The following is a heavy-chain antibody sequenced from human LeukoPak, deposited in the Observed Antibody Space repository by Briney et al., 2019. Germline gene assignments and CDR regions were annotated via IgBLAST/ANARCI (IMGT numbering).Heavy chain of an antibody. CDR2: INAGNGNT. CDR1: VYTFTSYA. V-gene: IGHV1-3*01. Sequence: GASVKVSCKASVYTFTSYARDWVRQAPGQRLEWMGWINAGNGNTKYSQKFQRRVTITRDTSASTAYMELSSLRSEDTAVYYCARSEDLDWLSSYYYGMDVWGQGTTVTVSS. D-gene: IGHD3-9*01. J-gene: IGHJ6*02. CDR3: ARSEDLDWLSSYYYGMDV.